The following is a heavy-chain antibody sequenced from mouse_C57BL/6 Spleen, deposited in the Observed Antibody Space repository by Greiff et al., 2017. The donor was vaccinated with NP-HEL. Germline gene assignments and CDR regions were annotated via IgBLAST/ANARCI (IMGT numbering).Heavy chain of an antibody. V-gene: IGHV5-4*01. D-gene: IGHD4-1*01. Sequence: HLVESGGGLVKPGGSLKLSCAASGFTFSSYAMSWVRQTPEKRLEWVATISDGGSYTYYPDNVKGRFTISRDNAKNNLYLQMSHLKSEDTAMYYCARDRGTGTSFDYWGQGTTLTVSS. CDR3: ARDRGTGTSFDY. CDR2: ISDGGSYT. CDR1: GFTFSSYA. J-gene: IGHJ2*01.